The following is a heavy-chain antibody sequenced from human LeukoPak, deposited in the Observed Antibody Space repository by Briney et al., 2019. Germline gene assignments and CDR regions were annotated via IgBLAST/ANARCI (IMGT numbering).Heavy chain of an antibody. Sequence: PSETLSLTCTVSGGSISSSSYYWGWIRQPPGKGLEWIGSIYYSGSTYYNPSLKSRVTISVDTSKNQFSLKLSSVTAADTAVYYCARDHSALGRFDPWGQGTLVTVSS. CDR1: GGSISSSSYY. V-gene: IGHV4-39*02. CDR2: IYYSGST. CDR3: ARDHSALGRFDP. J-gene: IGHJ5*02. D-gene: IGHD2-15*01.